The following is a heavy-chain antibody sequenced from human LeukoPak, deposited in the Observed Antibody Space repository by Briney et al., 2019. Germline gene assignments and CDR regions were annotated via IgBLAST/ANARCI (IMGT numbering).Heavy chain of an antibody. V-gene: IGHV1-3*01. J-gene: IGHJ6*02. CDR1: GYTFTSYT. CDR3: ASSITGNIAAAGYFYYGMDV. Sequence: AASVKVSCKASGYTFTSYTIHWVRQAPGQRLEWMGWINGGNGNTKYSQKFQGRVTNIRDTSASTAYMELSSLRFEDTAVYYCASSITGNIAAAGYFYYGMDVWGQGTTVIVSS. D-gene: IGHD6-13*01. CDR2: INGGNGNT.